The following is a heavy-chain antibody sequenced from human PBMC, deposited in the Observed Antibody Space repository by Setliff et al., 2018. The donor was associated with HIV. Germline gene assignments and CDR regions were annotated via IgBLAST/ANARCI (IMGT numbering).Heavy chain of an antibody. V-gene: IGHV1-2*02. Sequence: ASVKVSCKASGYTFTGYYMHWVRQAPGQGLEWMGWINPNSGGTNYAQMFQGRVTMTRDTSITTAYMEVSRLTSDDTAMYYCARGVGSSWFDSWGQGTLVTVSS. CDR3: ARGVGSSWFDS. CDR1: GYTFTGYY. CDR2: INPNSGGT. D-gene: IGHD1-26*01. J-gene: IGHJ5*01.